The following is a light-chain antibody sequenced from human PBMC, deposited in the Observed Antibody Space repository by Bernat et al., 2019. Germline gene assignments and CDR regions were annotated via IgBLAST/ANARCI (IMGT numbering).Light chain of an antibody. V-gene: IGLV1-40*01. CDR1: SSNIGAGYH. J-gene: IGLJ3*02. CDR2: GNN. CDR3: QSYDSSLSGSV. Sequence: QSVLTQPPSVSGAPGQRVTISRTGSSSNIGAGYHVHWYQHLPGTAPKLLIYGNNNRPSGVPDRFSGSKSGTSASLAITGLQPEDEADYYCQSYDSSLSGSVFGGGTKLTVL.